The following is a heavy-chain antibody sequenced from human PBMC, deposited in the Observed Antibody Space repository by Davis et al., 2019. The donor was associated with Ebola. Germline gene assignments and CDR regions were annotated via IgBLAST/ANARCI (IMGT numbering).Heavy chain of an antibody. CDR2: CHHSGSS. D-gene: IGHD3-10*01. Sequence: MPSETLSLTCTVSGDSISTSGFYWGWIRQSPGKGLEWIGNCHHSGSSYYFPSLNGRLTMSADTSNNQFSLILSSVTAADTAVYYCARLGSYGQYHYFDSWGQGTLVTVSS. V-gene: IGHV4-39*01. CDR3: ARLGSYGQYHYFDS. CDR1: GDSISTSGFY. J-gene: IGHJ4*02.